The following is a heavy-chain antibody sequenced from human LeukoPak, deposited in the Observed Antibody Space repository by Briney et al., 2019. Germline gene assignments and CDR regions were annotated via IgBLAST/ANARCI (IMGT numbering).Heavy chain of an antibody. CDR1: GYTFSSHY. CDR3: ATDSPKGYLTVDY. Sequence: ASVKVSCKASGYTFSSHYMHWVRQAPGQGLEWMGVISPSGDATLYAQKFQGRVTMTRDTSTSTLYMGLSSLRSEDTAVYYCATDSPKGYLTVDYWGQGTLVTVSS. CDR2: ISPSGDAT. D-gene: IGHD3-16*02. J-gene: IGHJ4*02. V-gene: IGHV1-46*01.